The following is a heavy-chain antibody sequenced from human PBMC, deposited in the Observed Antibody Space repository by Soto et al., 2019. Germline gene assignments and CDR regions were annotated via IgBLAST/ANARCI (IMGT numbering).Heavy chain of an antibody. CDR2: ISAST. V-gene: IGHV3-23*01. CDR1: GFTVSSYA. J-gene: IGHJ4*02. D-gene: IGHD6-13*01. CDR3: AIRMYSTRWYCLDY. Sequence: EMQLLESGGGLVQAGASLRLACAASGFTVSSYALHWGRKAPGKGLECVSGISASTYYADSVKGRFTISRDTSKNTLYLQLNILRAEDTAVFFGAIRMYSTRWYCLDYWGQGTLVTVSS.